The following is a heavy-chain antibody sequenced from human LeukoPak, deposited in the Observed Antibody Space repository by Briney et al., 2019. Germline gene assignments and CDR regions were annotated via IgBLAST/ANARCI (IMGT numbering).Heavy chain of an antibody. V-gene: IGHV3-48*03. CDR3: ARAISGSSFDY. J-gene: IGHJ4*02. CDR1: GFTFSSYE. D-gene: IGHD1-26*01. CDR2: ISSSGSNI. Sequence: GGSLRLSCAASGFTFSSYEMNWVRQAPGKGLEWISYISSSGSNIYYADSVKGRFTISRDNAKNSLYLQMNSLRAEDTAVYYCARAISGSSFDYWGQGTLVTVSS.